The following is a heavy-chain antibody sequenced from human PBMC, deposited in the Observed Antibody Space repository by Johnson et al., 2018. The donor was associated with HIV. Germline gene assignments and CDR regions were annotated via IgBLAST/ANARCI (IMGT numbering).Heavy chain of an antibody. CDR1: GFTFSSYD. V-gene: IGHV3-13*01. CDR2: IGTAGDT. CDR3: ARGYTWNDVSI. Sequence: VQLVESGGGVVQPGGSLRLSCAASGFTFSSYDMHWVRQATGKGLEWVSAIGTAGDTYYPGSVKGRFTISRDNFKNTVYLQMNSLRTVDTAVYYCARGYTWNDVSIWGQGTMVTVSS. D-gene: IGHD1-1*01. J-gene: IGHJ3*02.